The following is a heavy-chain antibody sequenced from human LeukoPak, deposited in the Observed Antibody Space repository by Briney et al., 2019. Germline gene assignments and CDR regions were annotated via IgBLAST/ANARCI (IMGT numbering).Heavy chain of an antibody. CDR2: ISYDGSNK. Sequence: GGSLRLSCAASGFTFSSYGMHWVRQAPGKGLEWVAVISYDGSNKYYADSVKGRFTISRDNSKNTLYLQMNSLRAEDTAVYYCAKDVRRYCSGGSCYSVDYWGQGTLVTVFS. D-gene: IGHD2-15*01. CDR3: AKDVRRYCSGGSCYSVDY. V-gene: IGHV3-30*18. J-gene: IGHJ4*02. CDR1: GFTFSSYG.